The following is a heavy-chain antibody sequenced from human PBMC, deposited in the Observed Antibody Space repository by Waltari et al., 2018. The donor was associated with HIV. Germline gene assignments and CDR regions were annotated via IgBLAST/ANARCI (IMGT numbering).Heavy chain of an antibody. J-gene: IGHJ4*02. V-gene: IGHV3-23*01. CDR1: EFTFSTYA. Sequence: EVQLLESGGGLVQPGESLRLSCAGSEFTFSTYAMNWVRRAPGVGLEWVASISGRGGSTYYADSVKGRFTISRDNFKDSLSLNMNNLRAEDTAVYYCARGFDTNDGSPEYWGQGTLVTVSS. CDR2: ISGRGGST. CDR3: ARGFDTNDGSPEY. D-gene: IGHD2-8*01.